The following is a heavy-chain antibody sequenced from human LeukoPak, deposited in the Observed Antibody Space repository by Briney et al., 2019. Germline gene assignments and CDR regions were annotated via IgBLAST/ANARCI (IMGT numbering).Heavy chain of an antibody. J-gene: IGHJ5*02. Sequence: GGSLRLSCAASGFTFSSYWMHWVRQVPGKGLVWVSRITSEGSSTSYADSVKGRFTISRDNAKNTLYLQMNSLRAEDTAVYYCARASDPWLQLTWGQGTLVTVSS. D-gene: IGHD5-24*01. CDR1: GFTFSSYW. CDR3: ARASDPWLQLT. CDR2: ITSEGSST. V-gene: IGHV3-74*01.